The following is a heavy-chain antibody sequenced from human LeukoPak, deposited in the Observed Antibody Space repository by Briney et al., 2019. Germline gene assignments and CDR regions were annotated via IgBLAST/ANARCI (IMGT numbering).Heavy chain of an antibody. CDR3: AREEWELLRYYYYYMDV. CDR2: IRYDGTEK. V-gene: IGHV3-30*02. J-gene: IGHJ6*03. CDR1: GFTFSDYG. D-gene: IGHD1-26*01. Sequence: PGGSLRLSCAASGFTFSDYGMHWVRQAPGKGLEWVAFIRYDGTEKFYADSVEGRFTISRDNSKNTLYLQLNSLRAEDTAVYYCAREEWELLRYYYYYMDVWGKGTTVTVSS.